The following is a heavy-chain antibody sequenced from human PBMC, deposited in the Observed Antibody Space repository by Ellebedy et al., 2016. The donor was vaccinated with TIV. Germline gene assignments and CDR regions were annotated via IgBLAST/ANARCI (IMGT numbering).Heavy chain of an antibody. CDR3: ARGGGSGTYYSFDY. CDR2: IGSRSGIF. V-gene: IGHV3-48*02. CDR1: AFTFSPYS. D-gene: IGHD3-10*01. J-gene: IGHJ4*02. Sequence: PGGSLRLSCAASAFTFSPYSMNWVRQAPGTGLEWVSYIGSRSGIFRYADSVKGRFTISRDNAKNSLYLQVDSLRDEDTAVYYCARGGGSGTYYSFDYWGRGTLVTVSS.